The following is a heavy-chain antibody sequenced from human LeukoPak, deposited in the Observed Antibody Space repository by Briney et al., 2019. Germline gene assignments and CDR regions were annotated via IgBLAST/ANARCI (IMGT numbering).Heavy chain of an antibody. J-gene: IGHJ4*02. CDR2: ISAHNGNT. D-gene: IGHD6-19*01. CDR3: ARDGAWLGQSEFDY. V-gene: IGHV1-18*01. CDR1: GYTFTSYG. Sequence: ASVKVSCKASGYTFTSYGISWVRQAPGQGLEWMGWISAHNGNTNYAQKLQDRVTMTTDTSTSTAYMELRSLRSDDTAVYYCARDGAWLGQSEFDYWGQGTLVTVSS.